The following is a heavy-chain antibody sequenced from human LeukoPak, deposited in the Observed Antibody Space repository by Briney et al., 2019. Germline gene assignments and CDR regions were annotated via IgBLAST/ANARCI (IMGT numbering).Heavy chain of an antibody. CDR1: GFTVSSKY. J-gene: IGHJ4*02. Sequence: GGSLRLSCAASGFTVSSKYMRWVRQAAGKGRGWVSVIYSGGSTYYADSVKRLFTISRDNSKNPLYLQMNILRAEDTAVYYCASSYQGFWNGYPALFGYWGQGTLVTVSS. CDR3: ASSYQGFWNGYPALFGY. CDR2: IYSGGST. D-gene: IGHD3-3*01. V-gene: IGHV3-66*02.